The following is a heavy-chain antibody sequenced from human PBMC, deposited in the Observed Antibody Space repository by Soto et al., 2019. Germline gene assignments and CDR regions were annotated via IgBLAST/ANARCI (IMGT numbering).Heavy chain of an antibody. J-gene: IGHJ4*02. D-gene: IGHD3-10*01. CDR3: AKDPGAVWFGEFSPYFDY. CDR1: GFTFDDYA. V-gene: IGHV3-9*01. Sequence: EVQLVESGGGLVQPGRSLRLSCAASGFTFDDYAMHWVRQAPGKGLEWVSGISYNGGRIAYADSVKGRFTIYRDNAENSLYLQMNSLRPEDTALYFCAKDPGAVWFGEFSPYFDYWGQGTLVTVSS. CDR2: ISYNGGRI.